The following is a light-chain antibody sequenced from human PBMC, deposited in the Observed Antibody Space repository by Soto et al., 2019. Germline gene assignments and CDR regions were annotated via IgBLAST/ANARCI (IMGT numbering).Light chain of an antibody. CDR1: QSISGW. Sequence: DIQMTQSPSTLSGSVGDRVTITCRASQSISGWLAWYQQKPGKAPKLLIYDVSSLESGVPSRFSGSGSGTEFTLAISSLQPDDFATYYFQQYNSYPWTFGQGTKVDIK. J-gene: IGKJ1*01. V-gene: IGKV1-5*01. CDR3: QQYNSYPWT. CDR2: DVS.